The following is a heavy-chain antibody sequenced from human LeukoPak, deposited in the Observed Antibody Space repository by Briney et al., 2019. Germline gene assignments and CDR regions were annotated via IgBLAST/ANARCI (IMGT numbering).Heavy chain of an antibody. CDR1: GFTFSSYA. CDR2: ISASGDTT. D-gene: IGHD2-21*01. Sequence: GGSLRLSCAASGFTFSSYAMSWVRQAPGKGLEWVSTISASGDTTYYADSVKGRFTISRDNSKNTLYLQMNSLRAEDTALYYCAKDTTDRYNWFDPWGQGTLVTVSS. J-gene: IGHJ5*02. CDR3: AKDTTDRYNWFDP. V-gene: IGHV3-23*01.